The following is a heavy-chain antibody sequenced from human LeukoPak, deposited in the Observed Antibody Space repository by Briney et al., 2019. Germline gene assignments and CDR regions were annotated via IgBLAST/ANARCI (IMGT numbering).Heavy chain of an antibody. CDR3: ARGGSSGWYVLREPTSFDP. CDR1: GYTFTSYG. J-gene: IGHJ5*02. CDR2: ISAYNGNT. Sequence: ASVKVSCKASGYTFTSYGISWVRQAPGQGLEWMGWISAYNGNTNYAQKLQGRVTMTTDTSTSTAYMEPSSLRSNDTPVYYCARGGSSGWYVLREPTSFDPWGQGTLVTVSS. V-gene: IGHV1-18*01. D-gene: IGHD6-19*01.